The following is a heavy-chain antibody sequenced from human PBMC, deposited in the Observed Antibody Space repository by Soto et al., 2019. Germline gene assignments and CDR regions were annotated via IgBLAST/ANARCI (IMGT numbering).Heavy chain of an antibody. Sequence: ASVKVSCKASGYTFTSHYLHWVRQAPGQGLEWMGWINPNAGETDYAQKFQGRVTITRAAAISTAYMELNSLTSDDTAVYYCTRPLRATAGTTFYYWGQGSLVTVSS. CDR1: GYTFTSHY. CDR3: TRPLRATAGTTFYY. D-gene: IGHD1-1*01. V-gene: IGHV1-2*02. CDR2: INPNAGET. J-gene: IGHJ4*01.